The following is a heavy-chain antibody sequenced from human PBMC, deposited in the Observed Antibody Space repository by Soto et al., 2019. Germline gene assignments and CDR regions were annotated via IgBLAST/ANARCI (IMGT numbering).Heavy chain of an antibody. V-gene: IGHV1-3*01. D-gene: IGHD1-26*01. CDR1: GYTFTSYA. J-gene: IGHJ2*01. CDR2: INAGNGNT. CDR3: ARGGSLYWYFDL. Sequence: QVQLVQSGAEVKKPGASVKVSCKASGYTFTSYAMHWVRQAPGQRLEWIGWINAGNGNTKYSQNFEGRVTITSETSACTDYMELRSLRSEDTAVYYCARGGSLYWYFDLWGRGTLVTVSS.